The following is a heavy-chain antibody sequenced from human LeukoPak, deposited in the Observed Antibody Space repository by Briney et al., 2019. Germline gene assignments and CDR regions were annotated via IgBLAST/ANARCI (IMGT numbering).Heavy chain of an antibody. D-gene: IGHD6-13*01. V-gene: IGHV4-59*01. Sequence: SETLSLTCTVSGGSISSYYWSWIRQPPGKGPEWIGYIYYSGSTNYNPSLKSRVTISVDTSKNQFSLKLSSVTAADTAVYYCARERIAAAGTEGYFDYWGQGTLVTVSS. J-gene: IGHJ4*02. CDR3: ARERIAAAGTEGYFDY. CDR2: IYYSGST. CDR1: GGSISSYY.